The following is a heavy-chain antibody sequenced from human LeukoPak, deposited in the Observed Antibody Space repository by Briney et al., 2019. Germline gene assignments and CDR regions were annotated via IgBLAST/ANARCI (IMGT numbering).Heavy chain of an antibody. CDR2: IYTSGST. V-gene: IGHV4-4*07. J-gene: IGHJ4*02. D-gene: IGHD5-18*01. CDR3: ARDRPVDTAMDGGGYFDY. Sequence: SETLSLTCTVSGGSFSIYYWSWIRQPAGKGLEWIGRIYTSGSTNYIPSLKSRVTMSVDTSKNQFSLNLSSVTAADTAVYYCARDRPVDTAMDGGGYFDYWGQGTLVTVSS. CDR1: GGSFSIYY.